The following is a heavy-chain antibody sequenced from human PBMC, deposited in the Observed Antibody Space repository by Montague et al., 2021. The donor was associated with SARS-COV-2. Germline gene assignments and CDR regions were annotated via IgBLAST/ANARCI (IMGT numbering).Heavy chain of an antibody. CDR1: GGSVSSGSYY. CDR2: IYYSGST. D-gene: IGHD7-27*01. V-gene: IGHV4-61*01. CDR3: ASVNTAGAY. Sequence: TLSLTFTVSGGSVSSGSYYWSWIRQPPGKGLEWIGYIYYSGSTDYNPSLKSRVTISVDTSKNQFSLKLSSVTAADTAVYYCASVNTAGAYWGQGTLVTVSS. J-gene: IGHJ4*02.